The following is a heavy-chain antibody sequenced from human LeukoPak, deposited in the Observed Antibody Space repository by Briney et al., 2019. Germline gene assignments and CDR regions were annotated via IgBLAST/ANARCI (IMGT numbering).Heavy chain of an antibody. J-gene: IGHJ6*03. CDR1: GYTFTSYY. Sequence: ASVKVSCKASGYTFTSYYMHWVRQAPGQGLEWMGIINPSGGSTSYAQKFQGRVTMTRDTSTSTVYMELSSLRSEDTAVYYCARGIQGAGSGLYYMDVWGKGTTVTISS. CDR2: INPSGGST. CDR3: ARGIQGAGSGLYYMDV. D-gene: IGHD3-10*01. V-gene: IGHV1-46*01.